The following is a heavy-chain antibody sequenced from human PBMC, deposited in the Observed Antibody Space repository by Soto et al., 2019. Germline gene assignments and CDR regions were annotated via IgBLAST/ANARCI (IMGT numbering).Heavy chain of an antibody. CDR1: GGSISSSSYY. V-gene: IGHV4-39*01. D-gene: IGHD5-18*01. CDR3: ARQDTAMAIPPDY. CDR2: IYYSGST. J-gene: IGHJ4*02. Sequence: QLQLQESGPGLVKPSETLSLTCTVSGGSISSSSYYWGWIRQPPGKGLEWIGSIYYSGSTYYNPSLKSRVTISVDTSKNQFSLKLSSVTAADTAVYYCARQDTAMAIPPDYWGQGTLVTVSS.